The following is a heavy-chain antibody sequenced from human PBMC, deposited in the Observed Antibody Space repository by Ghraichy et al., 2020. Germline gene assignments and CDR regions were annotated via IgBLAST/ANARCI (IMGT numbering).Heavy chain of an antibody. D-gene: IGHD6-19*01. V-gene: IGHV4-34*01. CDR2: INHSGST. CDR1: GGSFSAYY. CDR3: ARGSSSGWYGDAFDI. Sequence: SETLSLTCAVYGGSFSAYYWSWIRQPPGKGLEWIGEINHSGSTNYNPSLKSRVTISVDRSKSQFSLKLNSVTAADTAVYYCARGSSSGWYGDAFDIWGRGTMVTVSS. J-gene: IGHJ3*02.